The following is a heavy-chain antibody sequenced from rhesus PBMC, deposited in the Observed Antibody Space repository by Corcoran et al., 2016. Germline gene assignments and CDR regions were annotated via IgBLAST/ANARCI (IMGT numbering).Heavy chain of an antibody. CDR1: GYTFTSYY. J-gene: IGHJ4*01. CDR3: TRDISSGSWNSGFDY. CDR2: HPPYNGNK. V-gene: IGHV1-180*01. D-gene: IGHD6-25*01. Sequence: QVQLVQSGAEIKQPGASVKLSCKASGYTFTSYYMHWVRQAPGQGVEWIGLHPPYNGNKGYAQNYQGRVTITTDTSTSTGYMELSSLRSEATAVYYCTRDISSGSWNSGFDYWGQGVLVTVSS.